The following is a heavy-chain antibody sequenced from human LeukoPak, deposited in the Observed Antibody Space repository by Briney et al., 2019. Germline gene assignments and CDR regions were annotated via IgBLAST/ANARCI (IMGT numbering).Heavy chain of an antibody. CDR2: IYYSGST. Sequence: SETLSLTCTVSGGSISSYYWSWIRQPPGEGLEWIGYIYYSGSTNYNPSLKSRVTISVDTSKNQFSLKLSSVTAADTAVYYCARDPFYDSSGYYRENFDYWGQGTLVTVSS. CDR3: ARDPFYDSSGYYRENFDY. CDR1: GGSISSYY. D-gene: IGHD3-22*01. J-gene: IGHJ4*02. V-gene: IGHV4-59*12.